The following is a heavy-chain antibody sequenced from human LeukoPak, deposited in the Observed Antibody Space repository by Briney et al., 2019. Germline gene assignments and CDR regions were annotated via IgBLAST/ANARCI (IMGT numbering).Heavy chain of an antibody. D-gene: IGHD3-22*01. CDR3: AKDRITMIVGYYYYMDV. CDR1: GFTFSRYG. CDR2: ISYDGSNK. V-gene: IGHV3-30*18. J-gene: IGHJ6*03. Sequence: PGRSLRLSCAASGFTFSRYGVHWVRQAPGKGLEWVAVISYDGSNKYYADSVKGRFTISRDNSKNTLYLQMNSLRAEDTAVYYCAKDRITMIVGYYYYMDVWGKGTTVTVSS.